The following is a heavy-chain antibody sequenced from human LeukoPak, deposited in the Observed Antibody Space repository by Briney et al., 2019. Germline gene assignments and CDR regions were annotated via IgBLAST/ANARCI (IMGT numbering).Heavy chain of an antibody. Sequence: GGSLRLSCAASGFTFNSYGMNWVRQAPGKGLEWVSYISSSSSTIYYADSVKGRFTISRDNAKNSLYLQMNSLRAEDTAVYYCAKNLETTRYFFDYWGQGMLVTVSS. CDR2: ISSSSSTI. J-gene: IGHJ4*02. CDR1: GFTFNSYG. CDR3: AKNLETTRYFFDY. V-gene: IGHV3-48*01. D-gene: IGHD1-7*01.